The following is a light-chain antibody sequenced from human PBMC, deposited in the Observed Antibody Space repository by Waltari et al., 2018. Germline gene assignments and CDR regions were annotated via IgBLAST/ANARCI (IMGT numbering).Light chain of an antibody. CDR1: DIGSKS. CDR3: QVWDSTSDHRV. CDR2: DES. J-gene: IGLJ3*02. V-gene: IGLV3-21*01. Sequence: SYVLTQPPSLSVAPGKTARITCGGNDIGSKSVHWYQQRPGQAPVLVVYDESGRPPVIPERFSGSNSGNAVTLTISGVEAGDEADYYCQVWDSTSDHRVFGGGTKLTVL.